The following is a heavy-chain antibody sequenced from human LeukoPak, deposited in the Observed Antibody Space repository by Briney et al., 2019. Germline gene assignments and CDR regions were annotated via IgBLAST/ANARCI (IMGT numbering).Heavy chain of an antibody. D-gene: IGHD2-15*01. CDR3: ASTFPYCSDDDCAL. CDR1: GFPLTSSA. J-gene: IGHJ1*01. V-gene: IGHV3-21*06. CDR2: LGSGGYT. Sequence: PGGSLRLSCAASGFPLTSSAMDWVRQAPGKGLEWVSTLGSGGYTYYADSVKGRFTISRDNAKNSLYLQINNLRAEDTAVYYCASTFPYCSDDDCALGGQGTLVTVSS.